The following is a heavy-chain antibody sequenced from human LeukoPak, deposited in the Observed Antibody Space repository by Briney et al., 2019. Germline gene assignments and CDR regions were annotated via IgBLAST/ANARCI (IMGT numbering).Heavy chain of an antibody. J-gene: IGHJ1*01. CDR3: AKAHSSGWPNEYFQH. V-gene: IGHV3-23*01. Sequence: GGSLRLFCAASGFTFSNYAMSWVRQAPGKGLEWVSAISSGGGSRYYADSVKGRFTISRENSKNTLYLQMNSLRAEDTAVYFCAKAHSSGWPNEYFQHWGQGTLVTVCS. CDR1: GFTFSNYA. D-gene: IGHD6-19*01. CDR2: ISSGGGSR.